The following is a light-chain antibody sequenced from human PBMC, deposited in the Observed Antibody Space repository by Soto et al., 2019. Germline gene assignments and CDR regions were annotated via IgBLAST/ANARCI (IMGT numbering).Light chain of an antibody. CDR2: EVS. CDR1: SSDVGNSNL. V-gene: IGLV2-8*01. J-gene: IGLJ2*01. CDR3: SSYAGSNNLV. Sequence: QSALAQPASVSGSPGQSVTISCTGSSSDVGNSNLVSWFQQAPGKAPKLMIYEVSKRPSGVPDRFSGSKSGNTASLTVSGLQAEDEADYYCSSYAGSNNLVFGGGTKLTVL.